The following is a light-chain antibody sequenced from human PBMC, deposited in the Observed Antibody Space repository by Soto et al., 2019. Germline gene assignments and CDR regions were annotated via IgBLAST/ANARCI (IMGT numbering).Light chain of an antibody. Sequence: QSALTQPPSASGSPGQSVTISCTGTSSDVGKYDYVSWFQHHPGKAPKLIIYEGSKRPSGVSNRFSGSKSGNTASLTISGLQAEDEADYYCCSYAGSSIPYVFGTGTKLTVL. CDR2: EGS. V-gene: IGLV2-23*01. CDR3: CSYAGSSIPYV. J-gene: IGLJ1*01. CDR1: SSDVGKYDY.